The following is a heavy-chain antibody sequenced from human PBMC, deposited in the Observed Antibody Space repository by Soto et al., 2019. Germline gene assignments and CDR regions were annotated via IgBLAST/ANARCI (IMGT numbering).Heavy chain of an antibody. Sequence: EAQLVESGGGLVKPGGSLRVSCAASGFNLSIYTMNWVLQAPGKGLEWVSSISGNNVYVYYADSVKGRFSISRDNAKNSLTLQMNSLRAEDTALYYCARDRCSGGSCYRTYAFDMWGQGKLVTVS. CDR2: ISGNNVYV. CDR3: ARDRCSGGSCYRTYAFDM. CDR1: GFNLSIYT. D-gene: IGHD2-15*01. V-gene: IGHV3-21*01. J-gene: IGHJ3*02.